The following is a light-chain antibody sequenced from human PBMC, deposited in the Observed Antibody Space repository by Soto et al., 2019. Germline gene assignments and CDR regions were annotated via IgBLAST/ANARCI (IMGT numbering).Light chain of an antibody. V-gene: IGLV2-14*01. CDR2: EVS. J-gene: IGLJ1*01. CDR1: SSDVGGYNY. Sequence: QSALTQPASVSGSPGQSITISCTGTSSDVGGYNYVSWYQQHPGKAPKLMIYEVSNRPSGVSNRFSGSKSGNTASLTISGLQAEDEDHYYCTSYTSSSPYVFGTGTKLT. CDR3: TSYTSSSPYV.